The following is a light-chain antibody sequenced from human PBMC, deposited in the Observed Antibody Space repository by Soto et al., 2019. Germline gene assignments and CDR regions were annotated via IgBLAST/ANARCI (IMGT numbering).Light chain of an antibody. Sequence: DIVMTQSPDSLAVSLGERATINCKSSQSVLYNSKNKNYLAWYQQKPGQPPKLLIYWASTRESGVPDRFRGSGSGTDFTLTISSLQAEDVAVYYCQQYYSTPQTFGQGTKVEIK. J-gene: IGKJ1*01. CDR3: QQYYSTPQT. CDR2: WAS. V-gene: IGKV4-1*01. CDR1: QSVLYNSKNKNY.